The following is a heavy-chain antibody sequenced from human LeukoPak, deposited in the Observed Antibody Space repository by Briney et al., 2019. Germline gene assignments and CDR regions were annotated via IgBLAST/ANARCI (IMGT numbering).Heavy chain of an antibody. CDR1: GFTFSSYG. CDR3: ARSGYSYGHRHFDY. CDR2: IKQDGSEK. D-gene: IGHD5-18*01. J-gene: IGHJ4*02. V-gene: IGHV3-7*01. Sequence: PGGSLRLSCAASGFTFSSYGMHWVRQAPGKGLEWVANIKQDGSEKYYVDSVKGRFTISRDNAKNSLYLQMNSLRAEDTAVYYCARSGYSYGHRHFDYWGQGTLVTVSS.